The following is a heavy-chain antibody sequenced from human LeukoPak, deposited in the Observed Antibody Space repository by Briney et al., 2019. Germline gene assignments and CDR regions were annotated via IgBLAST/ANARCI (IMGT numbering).Heavy chain of an antibody. D-gene: IGHD5-12*01. CDR2: INPNSGGT. Sequence: ASVKVSCKASGYTLTDYCMHWVRQAPGQGPEWMGWINPNSGGTNYAQKFQGRVTMTRDTSISTAYMDLSRLRSDDTAVYYCAIGRSGYEYPARGAFDIWGQGTMVTVSS. V-gene: IGHV1-2*02. CDR1: GYTLTDYC. CDR3: AIGRSGYEYPARGAFDI. J-gene: IGHJ3*02.